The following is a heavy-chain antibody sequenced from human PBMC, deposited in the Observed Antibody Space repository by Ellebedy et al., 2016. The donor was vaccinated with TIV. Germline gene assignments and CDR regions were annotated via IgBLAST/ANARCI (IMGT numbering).Heavy chain of an antibody. D-gene: IGHD4-17*01. V-gene: IGHV3-7*01. Sequence: GESLKTSCAASRFTFSSYWMSWVRQAPGKGLERVANINQDGSEKYYVDSVWGRFTISRDNAKNSLYLQINSLRAEDTAVYYCATDGSYGDYLSPTHAFVMWGQGTMVTVSS. CDR1: RFTFSSYW. CDR2: INQDGSEK. CDR3: ATDGSYGDYLSPTHAFVM. J-gene: IGHJ3*02.